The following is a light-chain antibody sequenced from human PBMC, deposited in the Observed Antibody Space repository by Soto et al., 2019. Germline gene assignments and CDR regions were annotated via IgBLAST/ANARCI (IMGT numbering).Light chain of an antibody. V-gene: IGKV1-5*01. J-gene: IGKJ5*01. CDR3: QQYENLPT. CDR2: DAS. CDR1: QSISSW. Sequence: DIQMTQSPSTLSASVGDRVTITFRASQSISSWLAWYQQKPGKAPKLLISDASSLKSGVPSRFSGSGSGTDFTFTISRLQPEDIATYYCQQYENLPTFGQGTRLEI.